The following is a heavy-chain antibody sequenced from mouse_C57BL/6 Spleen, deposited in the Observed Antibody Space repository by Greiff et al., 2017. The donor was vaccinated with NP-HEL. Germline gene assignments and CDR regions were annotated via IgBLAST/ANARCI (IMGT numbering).Heavy chain of an antibody. CDR1: GYSFTSYY. D-gene: IGHD2-12*01. J-gene: IGHJ2*01. Sequence: VQLQESGPELVKPGASVKISCKASGYSFTSYYIHWVKQRPGQGLEWIGWIYPGSGNTKYNEKFKGKATLTADTSSSTAYMQLSSLTSEDSAVYYCARDHDSFDYWGQGTTLTVSS. CDR2: IYPGSGNT. V-gene: IGHV1-66*01. CDR3: ARDHDSFDY.